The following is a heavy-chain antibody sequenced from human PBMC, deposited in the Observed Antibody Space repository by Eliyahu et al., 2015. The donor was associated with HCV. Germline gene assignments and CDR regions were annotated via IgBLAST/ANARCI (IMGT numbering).Heavy chain of an antibody. CDR1: GFTFSSXA. D-gene: IGHD4-11*01. J-gene: IGHJ4*02. Sequence: EVQLLESGGGLVQPGGSLRLSCAXSGFTFSSXAMSWVRQAPGKGLEWVSAISGSGGSTYYADSVKGRFTISRDNSKNTLYLQMNSLRAEDTAVYYYAKAHHDYSVGYWGQGTLVTVSS. V-gene: IGHV3-23*01. CDR2: ISGSGGST. CDR3: AKAHHDYSVGY.